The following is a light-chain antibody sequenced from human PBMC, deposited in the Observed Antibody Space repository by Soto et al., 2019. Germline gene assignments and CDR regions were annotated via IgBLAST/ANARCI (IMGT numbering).Light chain of an antibody. CDR1: SSDIGGYNH. CDR3: SSYPSSTVL. J-gene: IGLJ2*01. Sequence: QSALTQPASVSGSPGQSITISCTGTSSDIGGYNHVSWYQQHPGRAPKLMIYDVSNRPSGVSNRFSGSKSGNTASLTISGLQAEDEADYHCSSYPSSTVLFGGGTKLTVL. V-gene: IGLV2-14*01. CDR2: DVS.